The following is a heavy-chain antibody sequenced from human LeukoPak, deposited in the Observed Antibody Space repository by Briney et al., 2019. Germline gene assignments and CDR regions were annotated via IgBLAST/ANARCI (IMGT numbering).Heavy chain of an antibody. Sequence: GGSLRLSCAVSGFTFSDYYMSWIRQAPGKGLVCISYISGSGTTIYYADSVRGRFTISRDNAKNSLSLQMSSLGAEDTAVYYCAREGRGYRGLDCWGQGSLVTVSS. J-gene: IGHJ4*02. CDR1: GFTFSDYY. CDR3: AREGRGYRGLDC. V-gene: IGHV3-11*01. CDR2: ISGSGTTI. D-gene: IGHD3-22*01.